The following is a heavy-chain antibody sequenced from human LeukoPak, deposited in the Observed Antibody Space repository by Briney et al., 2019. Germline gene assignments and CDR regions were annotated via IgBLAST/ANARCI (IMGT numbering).Heavy chain of an antibody. Sequence: GASVNVSCKASGHTFTGSYIHWVRQAPGQGLEWMGWINPNSGYTDSAQSCQGRVTLTRDTSISTAYMELSSLRSDDTAVYYCARAVTLTDIDYWGQGTLVPVSS. D-gene: IGHD4-11*01. CDR2: INPNSGYT. J-gene: IGHJ4*02. CDR3: ARAVTLTDIDY. V-gene: IGHV1-2*02. CDR1: GHTFTGSY.